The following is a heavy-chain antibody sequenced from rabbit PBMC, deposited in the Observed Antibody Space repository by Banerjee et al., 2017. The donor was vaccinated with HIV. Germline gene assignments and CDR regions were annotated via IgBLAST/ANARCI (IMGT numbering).Heavy chain of an antibody. CDR3: ASGYSDVYFNL. D-gene: IGHD1-1*01. CDR2: ITYGGSA. Sequence: QEQLVESGGGLVQPGGSLKLSCKASGFDFSTYGVNWVRQAPGKGLEWIGYITYGGSAYTGGGVNARSPFSRHNAQNTLYLQLNSLTAADTATYFCASGYSDVYFNLWGPGTLVTVS. J-gene: IGHJ4*01. CDR1: GFDFSTYG. V-gene: IGHV1S47*01.